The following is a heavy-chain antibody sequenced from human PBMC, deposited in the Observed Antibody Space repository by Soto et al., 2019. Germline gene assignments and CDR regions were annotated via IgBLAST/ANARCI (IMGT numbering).Heavy chain of an antibody. D-gene: IGHD1-26*01. CDR3: AKALVGATYFFSGMDV. Sequence: PGGSLRLSCAASGLTFRSYGMHWVRQAPGKGLEWVAVISYDGSNKYYADSVKGRFTISRDNSKNTLYLQMNSLRAEDTAVYYCAKALVGATYFFSGMDVWGQGTMVTVSS. V-gene: IGHV3-30*18. CDR1: GLTFRSYG. CDR2: ISYDGSNK. J-gene: IGHJ6*02.